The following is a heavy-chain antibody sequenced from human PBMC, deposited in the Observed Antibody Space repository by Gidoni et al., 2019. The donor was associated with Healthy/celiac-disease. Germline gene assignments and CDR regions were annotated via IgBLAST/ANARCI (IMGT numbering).Heavy chain of an antibody. CDR1: GFTFSSES. CDR3: ARDPYSSGWYGSGWFDP. J-gene: IGHJ5*02. V-gene: IGHV3-21*01. CDR2: ISSSSSYI. D-gene: IGHD6-19*01. Sequence: EVQLVESGGGLVKPGGSLRLSCAASGFTFSSESMNWVRQAPGKGLEWVSSISSSSSYIYYADSVKGRFTISRDNAKNSLYLQMNSLRAEDTAVYYCARDPYSSGWYGSGWFDPWGQGTLVTVSS.